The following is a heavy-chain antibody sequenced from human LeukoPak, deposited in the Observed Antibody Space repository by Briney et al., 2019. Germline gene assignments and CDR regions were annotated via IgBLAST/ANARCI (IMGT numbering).Heavy chain of an antibody. CDR1: GYTFTNYG. Sequence: RASVKVSCKASGYTFTNYGISWVRQAPGQGLEWMGWISGYNGNTNYAQKFQDRVTMTTDTSTSTAYMELRSLRSDDTAVYYCARDRLPTYYYDSRHHPFDYWGQGTLVTVSS. CDR2: ISGYNGNT. D-gene: IGHD3-22*01. CDR3: ARDRLPTYYYDSRHHPFDY. V-gene: IGHV1-18*01. J-gene: IGHJ4*02.